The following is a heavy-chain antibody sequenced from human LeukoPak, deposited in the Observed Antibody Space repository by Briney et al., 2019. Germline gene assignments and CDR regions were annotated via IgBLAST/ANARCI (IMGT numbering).Heavy chain of an antibody. Sequence: PRASVKVSCKASGYTFTSYDINWVRQATGQGLEWKGWMNPNSGNTGYAQKFQGRVTMTRNTSISTAYMELSSLRSEDTAVYYCARDRSGSGWFPADYWGQGTLVTVSS. J-gene: IGHJ4*02. CDR2: MNPNSGNT. CDR1: GYTFTSYD. D-gene: IGHD6-19*01. V-gene: IGHV1-8*01. CDR3: ARDRSGSGWFPADY.